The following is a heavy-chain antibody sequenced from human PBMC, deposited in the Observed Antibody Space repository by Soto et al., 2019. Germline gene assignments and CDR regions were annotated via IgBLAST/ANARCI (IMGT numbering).Heavy chain of an antibody. CDR1: GFTFTNYW. CDR3: TTVVEY. J-gene: IGHJ4*01. CDR2: IDGVGAGT. V-gene: IGHV3-74*01. Sequence: EVQLVQSGGGSVQPGGSLRLSCAASGFTFTNYWMHWVRQVPGKGLVWVSRIDGVGAGTSYSDSVRGRFTISRDNAENMLYLQMNSLRAEDTAVYYCTTVVEYWGHGTLVTVSS.